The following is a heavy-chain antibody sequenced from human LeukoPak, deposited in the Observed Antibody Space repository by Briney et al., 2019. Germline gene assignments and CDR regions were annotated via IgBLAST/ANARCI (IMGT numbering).Heavy chain of an antibody. Sequence: ASVKVSCKASGYTFTGYYMHWVRHAPGQGLEWMGWINPNSGGTNYAQKFQGRVTMTRDTSISTAYMELSRLRSDDTAVYYCARRVRHIVVVPAANWFDPWGQGTLVTVSS. V-gene: IGHV1-2*02. J-gene: IGHJ5*02. CDR2: INPNSGGT. CDR3: ARRVRHIVVVPAANWFDP. D-gene: IGHD2-2*01. CDR1: GYTFTGYY.